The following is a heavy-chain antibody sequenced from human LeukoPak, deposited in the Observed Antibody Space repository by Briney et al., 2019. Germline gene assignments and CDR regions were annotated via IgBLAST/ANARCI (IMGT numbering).Heavy chain of an antibody. Sequence: PSETLSLTCTVSGGSISSHYWSWIRQPPGKGLEWIGYIYYSGSTNYNPSLKSRVTISVDTSKNQLSLKLSSVTAADTAVYYCARSWGDIWGQGTMVTVSS. V-gene: IGHV4-59*11. CDR3: ARSWGDI. CDR1: GGSISSHY. CDR2: IYYSGST. D-gene: IGHD3-16*01. J-gene: IGHJ3*02.